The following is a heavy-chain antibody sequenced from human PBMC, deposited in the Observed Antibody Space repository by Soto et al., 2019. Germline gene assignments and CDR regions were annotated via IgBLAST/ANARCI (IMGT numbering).Heavy chain of an antibody. D-gene: IGHD6-19*01. CDR2: ITPMFGTA. CDR3: AQTLGLAVAGPGRFDL. V-gene: IGHV1-69*12. CDR1: GGTFSRYA. Sequence: QVQLVQSGAEVKKYGSSVKVSCKASGGTFSRYAISWVRQAPGQGLEWMGGITPMFGTANYAQRFQGRVTITADDSTRTAYRQLSSLRSGDTAVYYCAQTLGLAVAGPGRFDLWGRGTLVTVSS. J-gene: IGHJ2*01.